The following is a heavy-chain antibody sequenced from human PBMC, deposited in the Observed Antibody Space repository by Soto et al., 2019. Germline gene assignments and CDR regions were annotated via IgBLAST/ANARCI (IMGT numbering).Heavy chain of an antibody. V-gene: IGHV3-11*05. CDR2: ISSGGSFT. CDR1: GLIFSDYY. CDR3: ARIRSSMASLGFDY. J-gene: IGHJ4*02. Sequence: QVQLVESGGGLVKPGGSLRLSCAVSGLIFSDYYMTWILQAPGKGLEWVSYISSGGSFTSYADSVKGRFTISRYSANHSLYLHMNSLRSEDTAVYYCARIRSSMASLGFDYWCKGTLVTVYS. D-gene: IGHD3-10*01.